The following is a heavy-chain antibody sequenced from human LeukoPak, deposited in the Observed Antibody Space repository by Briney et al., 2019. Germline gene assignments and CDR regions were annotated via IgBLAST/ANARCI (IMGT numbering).Heavy chain of an antibody. Sequence: GGSLRLSCVASGFTFTSYGMSWVRQAPGKRLEWVSGISGSGDATYYADSVKGRFTISRDNSKNTLYLQMNSLRAEGTAVYYCAKLRGLSSSSENNWFDPWGQGTLVTVSS. D-gene: IGHD6-6*01. J-gene: IGHJ5*02. CDR3: AKLRGLSSSSENNWFDP. CDR2: ISGSGDAT. CDR1: GFTFTSYG. V-gene: IGHV3-23*01.